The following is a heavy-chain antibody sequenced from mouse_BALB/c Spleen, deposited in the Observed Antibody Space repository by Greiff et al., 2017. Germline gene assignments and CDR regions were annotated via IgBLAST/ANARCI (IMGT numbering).Heavy chain of an antibody. V-gene: IGHV5-6-3*01. CDR1: GFTFSSYG. J-gene: IGHJ4*01. CDR2: INSNGGST. CDR3: ARDGGY. Sequence: EVKLVESGGGLVQPGGSLKLSCAASGFTFSSYGMSWVRQTPDKRLELVATINSNGGSTYYPDSVKGRFTISRDNAKNTLYLQMSSLKSEDTAMYYCARDGGYWGQGTSVTVSS.